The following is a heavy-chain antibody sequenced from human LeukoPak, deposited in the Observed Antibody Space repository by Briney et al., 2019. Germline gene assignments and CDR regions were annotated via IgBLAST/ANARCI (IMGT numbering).Heavy chain of an antibody. CDR1: GNSISSGYY. CDR2: IYHSGST. D-gene: IGHD4-17*01. V-gene: IGHV4-38-2*02. Sequence: SETLSLTCTVSGNSISSGYYWGWIRQPPGKGLEWIGSIYHSGSTYYNPSLKSRVTISVDTSKNQFSLKLSSVTAADTAVYYCAREDGDYVREVTSPDYWGQGTLVTVSS. J-gene: IGHJ4*02. CDR3: AREDGDYVREVTSPDY.